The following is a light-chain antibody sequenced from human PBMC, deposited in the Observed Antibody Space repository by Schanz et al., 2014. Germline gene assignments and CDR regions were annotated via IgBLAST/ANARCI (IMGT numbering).Light chain of an antibody. Sequence: EIVMTQSPATLSVSPGERATLSCRASQSVSSNLAWYQQKPGQAPRLLIYGASTRATGIPARFSGSGSGTEFILTISSLQSEDFAVYYCQQYNNWPPRTTFGGGTKVEIK. V-gene: IGKV3-15*01. CDR1: QSVSSN. CDR3: QQYNNWPPRTT. CDR2: GAS. J-gene: IGKJ4*01.